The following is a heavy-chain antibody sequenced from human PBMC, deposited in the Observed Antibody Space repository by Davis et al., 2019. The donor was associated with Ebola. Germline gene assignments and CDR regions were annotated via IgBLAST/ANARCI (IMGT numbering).Heavy chain of an antibody. Sequence: GESLKISCKGSGYSFSRYWIGWVRQMPGKGLEWMGIIYPGDSDTRNSPSFQGQVTISADKSISTAYLQWGSLKASDTAMYYCARHDHRRHFDFWGQGTLVTVSS. J-gene: IGHJ4*02. V-gene: IGHV5-51*01. CDR1: GYSFSRYW. CDR3: ARHDHRRHFDF. CDR2: IYPGDSDT.